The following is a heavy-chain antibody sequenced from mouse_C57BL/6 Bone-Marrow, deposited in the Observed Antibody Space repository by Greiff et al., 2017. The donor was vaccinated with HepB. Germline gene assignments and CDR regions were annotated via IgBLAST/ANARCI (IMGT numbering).Heavy chain of an antibody. J-gene: IGHJ1*03. CDR3: TRDQLNYGSRDWYFDV. V-gene: IGHV5-9-1*02. Sequence: EVQGVESGEGLVKPGGSLKLSCAASGFTFSSYAMSWVRQTPEKRLEWVAYISSGGDYIYYADTVKGRFTISRDNARNTLYLQMSSLKSEDTAMYYCTRDQLNYGSRDWYFDVWGTGTTVTVSS. CDR1: GFTFSSYA. CDR2: ISSGGDYI. D-gene: IGHD1-1*01.